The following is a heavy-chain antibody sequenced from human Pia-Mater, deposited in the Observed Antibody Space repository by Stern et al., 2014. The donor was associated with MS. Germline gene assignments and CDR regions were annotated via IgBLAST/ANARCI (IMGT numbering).Heavy chain of an antibody. Sequence: VQLVESGGGVVQPGRSLRLSCAASGFTFSSYGMHWVRQAPGKGLEWVAILSSDGSDTEYADSVKGRFTISRDKSKNMLDLQLNSLSPKDTAVYYWAKWTAGRVAIVTIAEGSAALDLWGRGTMVTVSS. CDR2: LSSDGSDT. CDR3: AKWTAGRVAIVTIAEGSAALDL. CDR1: GFTFSSYG. V-gene: IGHV3-30*18. J-gene: IGHJ3*01. D-gene: IGHD5-18*01.